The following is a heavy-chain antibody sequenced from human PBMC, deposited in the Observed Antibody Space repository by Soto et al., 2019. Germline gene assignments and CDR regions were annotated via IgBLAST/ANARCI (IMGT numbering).Heavy chain of an antibody. V-gene: IGHV3-23*01. CDR1: GFTFSDYY. CDR2: ISGSGGST. D-gene: IGHD6-19*01. Sequence: GGSLRLSCAASGFTFSDYYMSWIRQAPGKGLEWVSAISGSGGSTYYADSVKGRFTISRDNSKNTLYLQMNSLRAEDTAVYYCAKDKSSGWRFDYWGQGTLVTVSS. CDR3: AKDKSSGWRFDY. J-gene: IGHJ4*02.